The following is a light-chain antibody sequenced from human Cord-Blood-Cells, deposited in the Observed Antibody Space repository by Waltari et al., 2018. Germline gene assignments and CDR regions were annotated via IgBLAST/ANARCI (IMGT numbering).Light chain of an antibody. CDR1: QSVSSSY. CDR3: QQYGSSFT. CDR2: GAS. J-gene: IGKJ3*01. V-gene: IGKV3-20*01. Sequence: EIVLTQSPGPLPLSPGERATLSCRASQSVSSSYLAWYQQKPGQAPRLLIYGASSRATGIPDRFSGSGSGTDFTLTISRLEPEDFAVYYCQQYGSSFTFGPGTKVDIK.